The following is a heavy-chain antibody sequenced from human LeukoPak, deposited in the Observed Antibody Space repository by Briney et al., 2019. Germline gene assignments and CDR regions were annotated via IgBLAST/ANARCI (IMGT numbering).Heavy chain of an antibody. J-gene: IGHJ4*02. D-gene: IGHD3-10*01. CDR2: INPNSGGT. CDR3: ARDLGGSGREGDY. Sequence: ASVKVSCKASGYTFTGYYMNWVRQAPGQGLEWMGWINPNSGGTNYAQKFQGRVTMTRDTSISTAYMELSRLRSDDTAVYYCARDLGGSGREGDYWGQGTLVTVSS. CDR1: GYTFTGYY. V-gene: IGHV1-2*02.